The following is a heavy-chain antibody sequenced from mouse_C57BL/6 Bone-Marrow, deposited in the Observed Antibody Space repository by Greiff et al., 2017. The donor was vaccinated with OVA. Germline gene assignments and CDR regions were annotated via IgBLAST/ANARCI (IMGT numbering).Heavy chain of an antibody. D-gene: IGHD1-1*01. CDR3: ARDYYGSSWYFEV. Sequence: VQLQQSGPELVKPGASVKISCKASGYTFTDYYMNWVKQSHGKSLEWIGDINPNNGGTSYNQKFKGKATLTVDKSSSTAYIELRSLTSEDSAVYYCARDYYGSSWYFEVWGTGTTVTVAS. V-gene: IGHV1-26*01. J-gene: IGHJ1*03. CDR2: INPNNGGT. CDR1: GYTFTDYY.